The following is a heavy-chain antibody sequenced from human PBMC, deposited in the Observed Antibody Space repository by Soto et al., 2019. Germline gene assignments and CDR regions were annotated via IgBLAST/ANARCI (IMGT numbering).Heavy chain of an antibody. CDR1: GFSLSSSGVA. CDR3: AHRRGAAAVAY. J-gene: IGHJ4*02. CDR2: MYWDDDE. V-gene: IGHV2-5*02. Sequence: KESGPTLVKPTQTLTLTCSFSGFSLSSSGVAVGWIRQPPGKALEWLALMYWDDDERYSPTLQRRLTISKDTSKNQVVLRMTNMDPSDTGTYYCAHRRGAAAVAYWGQGTLVTVSS. D-gene: IGHD6-13*01.